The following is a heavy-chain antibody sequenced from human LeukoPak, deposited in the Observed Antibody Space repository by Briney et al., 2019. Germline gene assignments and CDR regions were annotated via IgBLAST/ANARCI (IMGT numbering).Heavy chain of an antibody. Sequence: PGGSLRLSCAASGFTFSSYAMHWVRQAPGKGLEWVAVISYDGSNKYYADSVKGRFTISRDNSKNTLYLQMNSLRAEDTAVYYCAKDGTQWLSERKGHYYYYMDVWGKGTTVTISS. CDR3: AKDGTQWLSERKGHYYYYMDV. J-gene: IGHJ6*03. CDR2: ISYDGSNK. D-gene: IGHD6-19*01. V-gene: IGHV3-30*04. CDR1: GFTFSSYA.